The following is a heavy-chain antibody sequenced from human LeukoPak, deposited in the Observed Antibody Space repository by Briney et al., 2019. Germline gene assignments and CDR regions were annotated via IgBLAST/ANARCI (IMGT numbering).Heavy chain of an antibody. CDR2: INAGNGNT. D-gene: IGHD3-10*01. CDR1: GYTFTSYA. CDR3: ARLTSITMVRGADAFDI. Sequence: GASVKLSCKASGYTFTSYAMHWVRQAPGQRLEWMGWINAGNGNTKYSQKFQGRVTITRDTSASTAYMELSSLRSEDTAVYYCARLTSITMVRGADAFDIWGQGTMVTVSS. V-gene: IGHV1-3*01. J-gene: IGHJ3*02.